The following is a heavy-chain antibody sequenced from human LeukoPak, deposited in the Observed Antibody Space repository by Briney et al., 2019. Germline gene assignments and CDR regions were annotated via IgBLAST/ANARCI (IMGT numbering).Heavy chain of an antibody. CDR2: IYTSGIT. D-gene: IGHD3-22*01. Sequence: PSETLSLTCTVSGGSISSYYWSWIRQPAGKGLEWIGRIYTSGITNYNPSLKSRVTMSVDTSKNQFSLKLTSVTAADTAVYYCARANSYDSSGRYYEFGYWGQGTLVTVSS. V-gene: IGHV4-4*07. J-gene: IGHJ4*02. CDR1: GGSISSYY. CDR3: ARANSYDSSGRYYEFGY.